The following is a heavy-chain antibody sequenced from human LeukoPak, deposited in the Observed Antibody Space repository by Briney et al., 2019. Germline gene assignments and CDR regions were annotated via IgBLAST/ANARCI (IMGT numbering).Heavy chain of an antibody. D-gene: IGHD2-2*01. CDR2: IRYDGSNK. CDR1: GFTFSSYG. J-gene: IGHJ6*03. Sequence: PGGSLRLSCAASGFTFSSYGMHWVRRAPGKGLEWVAFIRYDGSNKYYADSVKGRFTISRDNSKNTLYLQMDSLRAEDTAVYYCAKVGYQLPPYYYYYYMDVWGKGTTVTVSS. CDR3: AKVGYQLPPYYYYYYMDV. V-gene: IGHV3-30*02.